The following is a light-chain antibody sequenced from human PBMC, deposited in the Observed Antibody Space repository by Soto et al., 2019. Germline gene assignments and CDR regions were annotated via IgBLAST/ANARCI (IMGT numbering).Light chain of an antibody. CDR1: SSDVGGYNY. V-gene: IGLV2-14*01. J-gene: IGLJ1*01. Sequence: QSLLTQPASVSGSPGHSITISCTGTSSDVGGYNYVSWYQQHPGKAPKLMIYDVSNRPSGVSNRFSGSKSGNTASLTISGLQAEDEADYYCSSYTSSSTLVFGTGTKVTVL. CDR3: SSYTSSSTLV. CDR2: DVS.